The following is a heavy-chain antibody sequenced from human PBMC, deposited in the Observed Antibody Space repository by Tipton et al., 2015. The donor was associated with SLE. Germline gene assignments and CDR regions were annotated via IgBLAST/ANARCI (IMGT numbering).Heavy chain of an antibody. D-gene: IGHD3-10*01. CDR3: ARDRVRGVIHY. Sequence: TLSLTCTISGDPITSGPYYWSWIRQPPGKGLEWIGSIYYSGSTYYNPSLKSRVTISVDTSKNHFSLKLNSVTAADTATYFCARDRVRGVIHYWGQGTLVTVSS. J-gene: IGHJ4*02. CDR1: GDPITSGPYY. CDR2: IYYSGST. V-gene: IGHV4-39*07.